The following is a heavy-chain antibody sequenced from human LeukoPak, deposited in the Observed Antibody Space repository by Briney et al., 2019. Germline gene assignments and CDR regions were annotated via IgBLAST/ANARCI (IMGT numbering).Heavy chain of an antibody. CDR3: ARDREDYYGSGSYFDY. CDR2: NYYSGST. CDR1: GDSISSYY. V-gene: IGHV4-59*01. J-gene: IGHJ4*02. D-gene: IGHD3-10*01. Sequence: PSQTLSLTCTVSGDSISSYYWSWMRQPPGKGLEWSGYNYYSGSTNYNPCLKSRVTISVDTSKNQFSLKLSSVTSADTAVYYCARDREDYYGSGSYFDYWGQGTLVTVSS.